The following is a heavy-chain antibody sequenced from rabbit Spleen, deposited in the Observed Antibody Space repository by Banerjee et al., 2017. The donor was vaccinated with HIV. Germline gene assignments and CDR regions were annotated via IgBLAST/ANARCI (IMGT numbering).Heavy chain of an antibody. Sequence: QEQLEESGGDLVKPGASLTLTCIASGVSFSGDSYMCWVRQAPGKGLEWIVCIDTGSSGFTYFASWAKGRFTISETSSTTVTLQMTSLTAADTATYFCARDTGSSFSSYGMDLWGPGTLVTVS. J-gene: IGHJ6*01. D-gene: IGHD8-1*01. CDR3: ARDTGSSFSSYGMDL. CDR2: IDTGSSGFT. V-gene: IGHV1S45*01. CDR1: GVSFSGDSY.